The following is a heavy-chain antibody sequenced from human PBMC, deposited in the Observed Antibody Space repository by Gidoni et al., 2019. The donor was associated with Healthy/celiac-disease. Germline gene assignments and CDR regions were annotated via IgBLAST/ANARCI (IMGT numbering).Heavy chain of an antibody. J-gene: IGHJ3*02. D-gene: IGHD2-2*01. Sequence: EVQLVESGGGLVQPGGYLSLSCAASGFTFRSYCMSGVRQAPGKGREWVANIKQDGSEKYDVDAVKGRFTISRDNAKNSLYLQMNSLRAEDTAVYYCARAFRDYGVPAAMAWGAFDIWGQGTMVTVSS. CDR2: IKQDGSEK. CDR3: ARAFRDYGVPAAMAWGAFDI. CDR1: GFTFRSYC. V-gene: IGHV3-7*03.